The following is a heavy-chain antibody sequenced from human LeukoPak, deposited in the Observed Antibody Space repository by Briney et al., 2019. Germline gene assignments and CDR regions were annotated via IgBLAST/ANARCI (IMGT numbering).Heavy chain of an antibody. CDR1: GFTFTNYW. CDR2: IRQDGDTK. V-gene: IGHV3-7*04. Sequence: PGGSLRLSCAASGFTFTNYWMHWVRQAPGKGLEWVANIRQDGDTKYYVDSVKGRFTISRDNAKNSLYLQMNSLRAEDTAIYYCTRVGYIDEGIDYWGQGTLVTVSS. CDR3: TRVGYIDEGIDY. J-gene: IGHJ4*02. D-gene: IGHD5-24*01.